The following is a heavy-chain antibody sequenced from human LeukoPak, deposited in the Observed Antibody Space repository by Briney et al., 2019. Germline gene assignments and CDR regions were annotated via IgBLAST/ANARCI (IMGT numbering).Heavy chain of an antibody. V-gene: IGHV3-7*01. J-gene: IGHJ4*02. D-gene: IGHD6-13*01. CDR1: GFTFSSYW. CDR2: IKQDGSEK. Sequence: GGSLRLSCAASGFTFSSYWMSWVRQAPGKGLEWVANIKQDGSEKYYVDSVKGRFTISRDNAKNSLYLQMNSVRAEDTAVYYCARFEIAAAGTRDFDYWGQGKLVTVSS. CDR3: ARFEIAAAGTRDFDY.